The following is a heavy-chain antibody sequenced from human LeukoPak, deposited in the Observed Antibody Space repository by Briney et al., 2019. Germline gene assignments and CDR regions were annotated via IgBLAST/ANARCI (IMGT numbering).Heavy chain of an antibody. CDR1: GFTFDDYA. CDR2: ISWNSGSI. V-gene: IGHV3-9*01. D-gene: IGHD6-19*01. J-gene: IGHJ5*02. Sequence: GRSLRLSCAASGFTFDDYAMHWVRQAPGKGLEWVSGISWNSGSIGYADSVKGRFTISRDNAKNSLYLQMSSLRAEDTALYYCAKDMVFRSGWYGWFDPWGQGTLVTVSS. CDR3: AKDMVFRSGWYGWFDP.